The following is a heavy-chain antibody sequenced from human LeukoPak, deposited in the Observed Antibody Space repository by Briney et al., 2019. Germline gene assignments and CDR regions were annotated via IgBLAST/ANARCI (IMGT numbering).Heavy chain of an antibody. V-gene: IGHV4-59*08. Sequence: SETLSLTCTVSGGSISSYYWSWIRQPPGKGLEWIGYIYYSGSTNYNPSLKSRVTISVDTSKNQFSLKLSSVTAADTAVYYCARFSVTYYGILTGPFDYWGQGTLVTVSS. J-gene: IGHJ4*02. D-gene: IGHD3-9*01. CDR2: IYYSGST. CDR3: ARFSVTYYGILTGPFDY. CDR1: GGSISSYY.